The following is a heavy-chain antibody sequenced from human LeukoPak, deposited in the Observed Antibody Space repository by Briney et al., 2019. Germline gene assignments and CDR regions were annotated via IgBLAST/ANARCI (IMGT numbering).Heavy chain of an antibody. J-gene: IGHJ4*02. CDR3: AKDLSPLDD. CDR1: GFTFSSSA. CDR2: ISGSASRT. V-gene: IGHV3-23*01. Sequence: GGSLRLSCAASGFTFSSSAMTWVRQAPGKGLEWVSAISGSASRTYYADSVKGRFTISRDNSKNTLYLQMNSLRAEDTAVYYCAKDLSPLDDWGQGTLVTVSS.